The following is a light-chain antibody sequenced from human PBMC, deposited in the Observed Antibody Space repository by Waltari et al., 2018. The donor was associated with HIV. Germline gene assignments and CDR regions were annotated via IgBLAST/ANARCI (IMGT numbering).Light chain of an antibody. V-gene: IGKV2-28*01. Sequence: DIVMTQSPLSLPVTPGEAASISCRSSQSLLHSNGYSYLDWYLQKPGQSPQPLIYLGSNRASGVPDRFSGSGAGTDFTLKISRVEAEDVGVYYCMQALQTPRTFGQGTKVEIK. CDR3: MQALQTPRT. CDR2: LGS. J-gene: IGKJ1*01. CDR1: QSLLHSNGYSY.